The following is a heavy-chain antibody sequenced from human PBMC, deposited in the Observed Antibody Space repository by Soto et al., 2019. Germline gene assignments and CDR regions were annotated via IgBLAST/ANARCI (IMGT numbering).Heavy chain of an antibody. CDR2: MNPNSGNT. CDR3: ARESGGTTATLDYYYFYMDV. Sequence: GASVKVSCKASGYTFTSYDINWVRQATGQGLEWMGWMNPNSGNTGYAQKFQGRVTMTRNTSIRTAYMELSSLRSEDTAVYYCARESGGTTATLDYYYFYMDVWGKGTTVTVSS. V-gene: IGHV1-8*01. CDR1: GYTFTSYD. D-gene: IGHD4-17*01. J-gene: IGHJ6*03.